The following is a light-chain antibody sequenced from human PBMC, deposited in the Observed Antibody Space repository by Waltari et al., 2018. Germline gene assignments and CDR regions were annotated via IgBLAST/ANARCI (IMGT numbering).Light chain of an antibody. CDR1: QTVLYSSNNKNY. CDR3: QQYYGSPLT. CDR2: WAS. J-gene: IGKJ4*01. Sequence: DIVMTQSPDSLAVSLGERATINCKSSQTVLYSSNNKNYLAGVQQQPGQPPKRLIYWASTRESGVPDRFSGSGSGTDFTLTINSLQAEDVAVYYCQQYYGSPLTFGGGTKVEIK. V-gene: IGKV4-1*01.